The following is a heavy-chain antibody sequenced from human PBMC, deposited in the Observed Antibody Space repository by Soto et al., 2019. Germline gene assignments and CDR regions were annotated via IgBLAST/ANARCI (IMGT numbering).Heavy chain of an antibody. J-gene: IGHJ4*03. D-gene: IGHD1-7*01. V-gene: IGHV3-48*03. CDR2: ISLSGSTI. CDR1: GFAFSNYE. CDR3: ARESFSASPNFFDY. Sequence: GGSLRLSCAASGFAFSNYEMNWVRQAPGKGLEWVSYISLSGSTIYYADSVKGRFTISRDDAKNSLYLQMDSLRADDTAVYYCARESFSASPNFFDYWGLGTMVTVSS.